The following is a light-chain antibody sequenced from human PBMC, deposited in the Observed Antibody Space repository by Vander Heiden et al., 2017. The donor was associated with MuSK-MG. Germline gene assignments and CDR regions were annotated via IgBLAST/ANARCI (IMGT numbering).Light chain of an antibody. V-gene: IGKV3-11*01. J-gene: IGKJ4*01. Sequence: EIVLTQSPATLSLSPGERATLSCRASQSVSGYLAWYQQKPGQAPRPLIYGASVRANGIPARSSGSGSGTDFTLTISSLEPEDFAVYYCQQRSNWPLTFGGGTKVEIK. CDR3: QQRSNWPLT. CDR1: QSVSGY. CDR2: GAS.